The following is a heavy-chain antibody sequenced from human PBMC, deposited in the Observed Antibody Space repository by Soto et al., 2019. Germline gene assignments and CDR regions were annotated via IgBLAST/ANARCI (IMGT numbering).Heavy chain of an antibody. CDR2: INHSGST. V-gene: IGHV4-34*01. J-gene: IGHJ5*02. D-gene: IGHD3-10*01. CDR3: ARGSSLNRITMVRGVIRVGWFDP. Sequence: SETLSLTCAVYGGSFSGYYWSWIRQPPGKGLEWIGEINHSGSTNYNPSLKSRVTISVDTSKNQFSLKLSSVTAADTAVYYCARGSSLNRITMVRGVIRVGWFDPWGQGTLVTVSS. CDR1: GGSFSGYY.